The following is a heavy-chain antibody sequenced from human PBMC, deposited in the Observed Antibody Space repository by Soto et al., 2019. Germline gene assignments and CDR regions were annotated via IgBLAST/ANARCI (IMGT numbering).Heavy chain of an antibody. D-gene: IGHD6-6*01. CDR3: ARGREARQGPNWFDP. J-gene: IGHJ5*02. CDR1: GYTFTSYD. CDR2: MNPNSGNT. V-gene: IGHV1-8*01. Sequence: GASVEVSCKASGYTFTSYDINWVRQATGQGLEWMGWMNPNSGNTGYAQKFQGRVTMTRNTSISTAYMELSSLRSEDTAVYYCARGREARQGPNWFDPWGQGTLVTVSS.